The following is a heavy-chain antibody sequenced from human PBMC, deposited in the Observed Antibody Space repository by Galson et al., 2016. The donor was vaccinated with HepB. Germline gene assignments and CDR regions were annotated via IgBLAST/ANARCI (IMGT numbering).Heavy chain of an antibody. CDR2: FYAGGST. J-gene: IGHJ4*02. CDR3: ARHASDIVATSPFDY. V-gene: IGHV4-39*01. CDR1: GGSIINTSYY. Sequence: ETLSLTCGVSGGSIINTSYYWGWIRQPPGKGLEWIGSFYAGGSTYYNPSLKSRVAISVDTSKNQFSLRLSSVTAADTAVFYCARHASDIVATSPFDYWGQGTLVTVSS. D-gene: IGHD5-12*01.